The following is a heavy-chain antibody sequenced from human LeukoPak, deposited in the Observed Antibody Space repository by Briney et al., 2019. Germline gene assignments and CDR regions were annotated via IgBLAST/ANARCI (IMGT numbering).Heavy chain of an antibody. CDR1: GYTFTSYG. D-gene: IGHD6-19*01. Sequence: ASVKVSCKASGYTFTSYGISWVRQAPGQGLEWMGWISAYNGHTNYAQKLQGRVTMTTDTPTSTAHMELRSLRSDDTAIYYCARDYSNGWYGDFDYWGQGTLVTVSS. CDR3: ARDYSNGWYGDFDY. V-gene: IGHV1-18*01. CDR2: ISAYNGHT. J-gene: IGHJ4*02.